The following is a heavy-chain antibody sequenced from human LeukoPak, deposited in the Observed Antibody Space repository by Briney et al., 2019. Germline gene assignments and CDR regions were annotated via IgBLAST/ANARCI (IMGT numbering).Heavy chain of an antibody. J-gene: IGHJ4*02. D-gene: IGHD4-17*01. V-gene: IGHV1-18*01. CDR2: ISTQSGNT. Sequence: ASVTVSCTASGYTLTSYGINWMRQAPGQGLEWMGWISTQSGNTNYAQKVQGRLTLTTDRSTNTAYMELRSLRSDDTAVYYCARGAYGDKWGQGTMVTVSS. CDR3: ARGAYGDK. CDR1: GYTLTSYG.